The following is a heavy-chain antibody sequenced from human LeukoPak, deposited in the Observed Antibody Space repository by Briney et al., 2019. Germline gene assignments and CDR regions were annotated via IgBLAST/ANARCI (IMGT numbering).Heavy chain of an antibody. CDR3: ARERATYYYDSSGSEPLGWFDP. J-gene: IGHJ5*02. V-gene: IGHV3-48*04. CDR2: ISSSSSTI. Sequence: GGSLRLSCAASGFTFSSYSMNWVRQAPGKGLEWVSYISSSSSTIYYADSVKGRFTISRDNAKNSLYLQMNSLRAEDTAVYYCARERATYYYDSSGSEPLGWFDPWGQGTLVTVSS. CDR1: GFTFSSYS. D-gene: IGHD3-22*01.